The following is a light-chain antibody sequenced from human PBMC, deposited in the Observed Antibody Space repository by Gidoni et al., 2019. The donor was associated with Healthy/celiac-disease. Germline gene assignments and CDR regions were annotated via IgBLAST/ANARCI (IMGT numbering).Light chain of an antibody. CDR1: KSGSSY. CDR2: DAS. Sequence: APGSSAPGESTTSRCRLNKSGSSYLGWYQQKPGQAPRLLIYDASNRATGIPARFSGSGSGTDFTLTISRLEAEDVGVYYCQQGSNRPHTFGQGTKVEIK. J-gene: IGKJ4*01. V-gene: IGKV3-11*01. CDR3: QQGSNRPHT.